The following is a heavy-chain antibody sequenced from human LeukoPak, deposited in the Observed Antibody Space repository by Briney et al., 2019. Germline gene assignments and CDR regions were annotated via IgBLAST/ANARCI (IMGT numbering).Heavy chain of an antibody. V-gene: IGHV3-23*01. CDR2: ISGSGGST. CDR3: AKDEAYCGGDCWNAAFDI. Sequence: PPGGSMRLSCAASGFTFSSYAMSWVRQAPGKGLEWVSAISGSGGSTYYADSVKGRFTISRDNSKNTLYLQMNSLRAEDTAVYCCAKDEAYCGGDCWNAAFDIWGQGTMVTVSS. CDR1: GFTFSSYA. D-gene: IGHD2-21*02. J-gene: IGHJ3*02.